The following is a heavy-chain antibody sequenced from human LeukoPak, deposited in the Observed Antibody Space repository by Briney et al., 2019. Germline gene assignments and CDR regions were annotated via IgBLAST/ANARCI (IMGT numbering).Heavy chain of an antibody. J-gene: IGHJ4*02. CDR3: AKYGGSGWVIDY. CDR2: IYYTGGT. CDR1: GGSISNNY. Sequence: PSETLSLTCTVSGGSISNNYWTWIRQPPGKGLEYIGYIYYTGGTNYNPSLKSRVTISVDTSKNQFSLKLSSVTAADTAVYFCAKYGGSGWVIDYWGQGTLVTVSS. D-gene: IGHD6-19*01. V-gene: IGHV4-59*08.